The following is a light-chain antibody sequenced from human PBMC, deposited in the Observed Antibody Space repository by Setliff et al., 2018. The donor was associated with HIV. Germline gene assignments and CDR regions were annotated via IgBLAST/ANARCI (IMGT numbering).Light chain of an antibody. CDR2: EVT. Sequence: QSVLTQPASVSGSPGQSITISCTGTSSDVGGYNYVSWYQQHPGKAPKLMIYEVTNRPSGVSDRFSGSKSGNTASLTISGLQAEDEADYYCCSYADTSTFTYVFGTGTKVTVL. CDR1: SSDVGGYNY. J-gene: IGLJ1*01. CDR3: CSYADTSTFTYV. V-gene: IGLV2-14*01.